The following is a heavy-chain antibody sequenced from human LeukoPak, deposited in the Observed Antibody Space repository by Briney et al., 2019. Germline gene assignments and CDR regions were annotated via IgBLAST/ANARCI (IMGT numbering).Heavy chain of an antibody. J-gene: IGHJ6*02. D-gene: IGHD5-12*01. CDR3: LIVATIKGHYYGMDV. Sequence: GGSLRLSCAASGFTFNTYTMNWVRQAPGKGLEWVSYISGSSGIIDYADSVRGRFTISRDNAKNSLYLQMNSLRAEDTAIYYCLIVATIKGHYYGMDVWGQGTTVTVSS. CDR2: ISGSSGII. CDR1: GFTFNTYT. V-gene: IGHV3-48*01.